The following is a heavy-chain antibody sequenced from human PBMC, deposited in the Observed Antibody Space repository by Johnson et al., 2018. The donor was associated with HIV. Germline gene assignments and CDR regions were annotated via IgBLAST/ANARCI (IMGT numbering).Heavy chain of an antibody. CDR1: GFTVSSNY. V-gene: IGHV3-66*01. Sequence: MLLVESGGGLVQPGGSLRLSCAASGFTVSSNYMSWVRQAPGKGLEWVSVIYSGGSTYYADSVKGRFTISRDNSKNTLYLQMNSLRAEDTAVYYCANSYSSSSGNNDYAFDIWGQGTMVTVSS. CDR2: IYSGGST. D-gene: IGHD6-6*01. J-gene: IGHJ3*02. CDR3: ANSYSSSSGNNDYAFDI.